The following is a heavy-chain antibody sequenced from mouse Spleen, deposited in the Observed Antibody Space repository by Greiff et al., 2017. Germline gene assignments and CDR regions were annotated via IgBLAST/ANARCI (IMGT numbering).Heavy chain of an antibody. J-gene: IGHJ4*01. Sequence: VQLKPSVAELVRPGASVKLSCTASGFNIKNTYMHWVKQRPEQGLEWIGRIDPANGNTKYAPKFQGKATITADTSSNTAYLQLSSLTSEDTAIYYCAITTATFYYAMDYWGQGTSVTVSS. CDR2: IDPANGNT. CDR3: AITTATFYYAMDY. V-gene: IGHV14-3*01. CDR1: GFNIKNTY. D-gene: IGHD1-2*01.